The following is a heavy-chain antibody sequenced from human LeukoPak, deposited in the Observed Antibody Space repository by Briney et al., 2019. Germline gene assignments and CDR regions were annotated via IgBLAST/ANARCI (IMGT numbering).Heavy chain of an antibody. D-gene: IGHD4-17*01. J-gene: IGHJ3*02. Sequence: GGSLRLSCAASGITVSYNFMSWVRQAPGKGLEWVSVIYSDSSADYADSVKGRFTISRDDAKNTLYLQMNSLKAEDTAVYYCVTTVNTRGAFDIWGQGTVVAVSS. CDR2: IYSDSSA. V-gene: IGHV3-53*01. CDR1: GITVSYNF. CDR3: VTTVNTRGAFDI.